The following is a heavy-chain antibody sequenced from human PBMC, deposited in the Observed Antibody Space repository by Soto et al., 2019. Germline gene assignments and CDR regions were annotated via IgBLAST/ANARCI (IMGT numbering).Heavy chain of an antibody. J-gene: IGHJ6*03. CDR2: IYYSGSS. Sequence: SETLSLTCTLSGGSISTYYWNWIRQPPGKGLEWIGDIYYSGSSNYNPSLKSRVTISLDTSKTQFSLRLSSVTAADTAVYYCAGLQINYYYMDVWGKGTTVTVSS. V-gene: IGHV4-59*13. CDR1: GGSISTYY. D-gene: IGHD1-1*01. CDR3: AGLQINYYYMDV.